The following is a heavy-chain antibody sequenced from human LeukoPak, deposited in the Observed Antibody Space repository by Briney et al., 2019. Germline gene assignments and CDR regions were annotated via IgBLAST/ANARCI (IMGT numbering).Heavy chain of an antibody. Sequence: SETLSLTCTVSGGSISSSSYYWGWIRQPPGKGLEWIGSIYYSGSTYYNPSLKSRVTISVDTSKNQFSLKLSSVTAADTAVYYCARESPHRYYDYVWGSYRSFDYWGQGTLVTVSS. V-gene: IGHV4-39*02. CDR3: ARESPHRYYDYVWGSYRSFDY. CDR1: GGSISSSSYY. D-gene: IGHD3-16*02. J-gene: IGHJ4*02. CDR2: IYYSGST.